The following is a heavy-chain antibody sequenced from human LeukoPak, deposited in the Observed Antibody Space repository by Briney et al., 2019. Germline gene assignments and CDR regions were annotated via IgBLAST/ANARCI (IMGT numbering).Heavy chain of an antibody. V-gene: IGHV4-34*01. D-gene: IGHD6-6*01. CDR2: INHSGST. CDR3: AKTPHAFVRGGYYFDS. Sequence: SETLSLTCAVYGGSFSGYYWNWLRQSPGKGLEWIGEINHSGSTNYNPSLKSRVTISVDTSKNQFSLKLSSVTAADTAVYYCAKTPHAFVRGGYYFDSWGQGTLVTVSS. CDR1: GGSFSGYY. J-gene: IGHJ4*02.